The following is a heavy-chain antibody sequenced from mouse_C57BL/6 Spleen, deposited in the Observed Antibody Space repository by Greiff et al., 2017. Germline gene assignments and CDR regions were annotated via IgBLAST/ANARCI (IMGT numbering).Heavy chain of an antibody. CDR3: TREPLYGSFDY. Sequence: EVQVVESGEGLVKPGGSLKLSCAASGFTFSSYAMSWVRQTPEKRLEWVAYISSGGDYIYYADTVKGRFTISRDNARNTLYLQMSSLKSEDTAMYYCTREPLYGSFDYWGQGTTLTVSS. J-gene: IGHJ2*01. CDR2: ISSGGDYI. D-gene: IGHD1-1*01. CDR1: GFTFSSYA. V-gene: IGHV5-9-1*02.